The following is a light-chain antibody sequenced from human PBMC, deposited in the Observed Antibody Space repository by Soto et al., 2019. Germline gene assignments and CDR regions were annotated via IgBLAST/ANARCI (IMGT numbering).Light chain of an antibody. CDR2: EVS. Sequence: QSALTQPASVSGSPGQSITISCTGTRSDVGGYNYVSWYQHHPGKAPKLIIYEVSNRPSGISNRFSGSKSGNTASLTISGLQAEDEGDYYCNSYTTSSTQVFGGGTKLTVL. V-gene: IGLV2-14*01. CDR3: NSYTTSSTQV. J-gene: IGLJ3*02. CDR1: RSDVGGYNY.